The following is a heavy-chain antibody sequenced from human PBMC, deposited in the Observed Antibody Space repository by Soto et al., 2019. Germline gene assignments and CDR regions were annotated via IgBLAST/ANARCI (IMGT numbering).Heavy chain of an antibody. CDR1: GFTFSSYA. D-gene: IGHD3-9*01. V-gene: IGHV3-23*01. CDR2: ISGSGGST. J-gene: IGHJ3*02. CDR3: ATDPAFDILTGNEHYDAFDI. Sequence: EVQLLESGGGLVQPGGSLRLSCAASGFTFSSYAMSWVRQAPGKGLEWVSAISGSGGSTYYADSVKGRFTISRDNSKNTLYLQMTSLRAEDTAVYYCATDPAFDILTGNEHYDAFDIWGQGTMVTVSS.